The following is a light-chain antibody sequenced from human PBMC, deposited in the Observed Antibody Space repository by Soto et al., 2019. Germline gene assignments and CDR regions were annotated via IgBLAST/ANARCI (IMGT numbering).Light chain of an antibody. CDR3: QQSYSTPIS. Sequence: YSLSASAGDRGTNTCLASHSISNYLNWYQQKPGKAPKLLIYAASSLESGVPSRFSGSGSGTDFTLTISSLQPEDFATYYCQQSYSTPISFGHVTRLEI. V-gene: IGKV1-39*01. CDR1: HSISNY. J-gene: IGKJ5*01. CDR2: AAS.